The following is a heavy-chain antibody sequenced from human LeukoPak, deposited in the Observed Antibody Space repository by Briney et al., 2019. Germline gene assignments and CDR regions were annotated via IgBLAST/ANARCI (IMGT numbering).Heavy chain of an antibody. Sequence: PSETLSLTCTVSGGSISSGGYYWSWIRQPPGKGLEWIGYIYHSGSTYYNPSLKSRVTISVDTSKNQFSLKLSSVTAADTAVYYCARDGLYSYGPTFDYWGQGTLVTVSS. CDR3: ARDGLYSYGPTFDY. CDR1: GGSISSGGYY. J-gene: IGHJ4*02. D-gene: IGHD5-18*01. CDR2: IYHSGST. V-gene: IGHV4-30-2*01.